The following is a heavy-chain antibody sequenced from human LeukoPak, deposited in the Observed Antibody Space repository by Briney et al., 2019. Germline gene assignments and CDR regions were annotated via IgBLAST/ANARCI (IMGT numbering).Heavy chain of an antibody. V-gene: IGHV1-2*02. CDR1: GYTFTGYY. CDR2: INPNSGAT. J-gene: IGHJ4*02. Sequence: ASVKVSCKASGYTFTGYYMHWVRQAPGQGLEWMGWINPNSGATDYAQRFQGRVTMTRDTSITTAYMELSRLRFDDTAVYYCARADYDLLTGYYSWGYWGQGTLVAVSS. CDR3: ARADYDLLTGYYSWGY. D-gene: IGHD3-9*01.